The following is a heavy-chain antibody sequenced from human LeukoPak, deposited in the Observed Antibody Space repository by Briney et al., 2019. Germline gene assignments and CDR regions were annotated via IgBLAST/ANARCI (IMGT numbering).Heavy chain of an antibody. Sequence: PGGSLRLSYAASVFTFSSYAMSGVRQAPGKGLEWVSAISGSGGSTYYADSVKGRFTISRHNSKNTLYLQRNSLRAEDTAVYYCAARYSNYYYYYMDVWGKGTTVTVSS. J-gene: IGHJ6*03. D-gene: IGHD3-9*01. CDR2: ISGSGGST. CDR1: VFTFSSYA. CDR3: AARYSNYYYYYMDV. V-gene: IGHV3-23*01.